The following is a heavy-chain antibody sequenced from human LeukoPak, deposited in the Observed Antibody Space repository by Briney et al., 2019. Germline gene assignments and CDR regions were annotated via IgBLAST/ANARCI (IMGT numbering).Heavy chain of an antibody. V-gene: IGHV1-69*04. CDR3: ARNYYDSSGYYYPDY. D-gene: IGHD3-22*01. Sequence: SVKVSCKASGGTFSSYAISWVRQAPGQGLEWMGRIIPILGIANYAQKFQGRVTITADKSTSTAYMELSSLGSEDTAVYYCARNYYDSSGYYYPDYWGQGTLVTVSS. CDR1: GGTFSSYA. CDR2: IIPILGIA. J-gene: IGHJ4*02.